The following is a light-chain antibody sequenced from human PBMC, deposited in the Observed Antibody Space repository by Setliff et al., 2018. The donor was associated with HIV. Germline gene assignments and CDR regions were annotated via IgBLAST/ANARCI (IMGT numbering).Light chain of an antibody. CDR3: CSYAGVSTMV. V-gene: IGLV2-23*01. CDR1: RSDVGGFNP. J-gene: IGLJ3*02. Sequence: QSALAQPASVSGSPGQAIIISCTGTRSDVGGFNPVSWYQQHPGEAPKLILYDDNKRPSGVSNRFSGSKSGNTASLTISGLQAEDEADYYCCSYAGVSTMVFGGGTKVTVL. CDR2: DDN.